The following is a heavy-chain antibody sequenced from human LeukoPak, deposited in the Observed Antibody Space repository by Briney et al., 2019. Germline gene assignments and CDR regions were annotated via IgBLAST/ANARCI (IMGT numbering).Heavy chain of an antibody. Sequence: SETLSLTCAVSGGSISSGGHSWSWIRQPPGKGLEWIGYIYHSGSTYYNPSLKSRVTISVDRSKNQFSLKLSSVPAADTAVYYCAREVGGTGVFDYWGQGTLVTVSS. V-gene: IGHV4-30-2*01. CDR3: AREVGGTGVFDY. CDR2: IYHSGST. CDR1: GGSISSGGHS. D-gene: IGHD3-10*01. J-gene: IGHJ4*02.